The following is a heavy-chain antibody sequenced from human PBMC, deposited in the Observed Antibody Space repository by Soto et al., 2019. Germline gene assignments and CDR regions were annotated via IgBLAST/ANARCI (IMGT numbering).Heavy chain of an antibody. D-gene: IGHD3-3*01. CDR1: GGSISSGDYY. J-gene: IGHJ6*02. Sequence: PSETLSLTCTVSGGSISSGDYYWSWIRQPPGKGLEWIGYIYYSGSTYYNPSLKSRVTISVDTSKNQFSLKRSSVTAADTAVYYWARADFWSGTTNYYYGMDVWGQGTTVTVSS. V-gene: IGHV4-30-4*01. CDR3: ARADFWSGTTNYYYGMDV. CDR2: IYYSGST.